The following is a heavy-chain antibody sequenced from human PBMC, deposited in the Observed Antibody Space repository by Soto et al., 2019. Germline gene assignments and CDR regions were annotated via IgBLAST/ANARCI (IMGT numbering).Heavy chain of an antibody. CDR3: ARVTADFYYGMDV. Sequence: SETLSLTCTVSGGSISSYYWSWFRQPPGKGLEWIGYIYYSGSTNYNPSLKSRVTISVDTSKNQFSLKLSSVTAADTAVYYCARVTADFYYGMDVWGQGTTVTVSS. V-gene: IGHV4-59*01. CDR2: IYYSGST. CDR1: GGSISSYY. D-gene: IGHD3-3*01. J-gene: IGHJ6*02.